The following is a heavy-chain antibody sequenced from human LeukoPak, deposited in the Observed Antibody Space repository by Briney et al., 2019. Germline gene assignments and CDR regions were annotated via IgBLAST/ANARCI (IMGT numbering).Heavy chain of an antibody. CDR1: GFTFDDYA. CDR2: ITWDGGST. D-gene: IGHD6-19*01. V-gene: IGHV3-43D*03. Sequence: GGSLRLSCAASGFTFDDYAMHWVRQAPGKGLEWVSLITWDGGSTYYADSVKGRFTISRDNNKNSLYLQMNSLRSEDTASYYCASAVVGAFDYWGQGTLVTVSS. J-gene: IGHJ4*02. CDR3: ASAVVGAFDY.